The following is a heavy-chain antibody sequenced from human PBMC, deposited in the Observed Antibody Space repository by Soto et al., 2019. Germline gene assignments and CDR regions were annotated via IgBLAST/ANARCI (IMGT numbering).Heavy chain of an antibody. D-gene: IGHD6-13*01. V-gene: IGHV3-15*01. CDR2: IKNENDGATT. CDR3: TTDHLALAPSGY. CDR1: GFTFSYAY. J-gene: IGHJ4*02. Sequence: EVQMVESGGGLVKPGGSLRLSCVGSGFTFSYAYMTWVRQAPGKGLEWVGRIKNENDGATTDYAAPVNGRFTISRDDSKDTLYLQMNSLQTEDTAVYYCTTDHLALAPSGYWGQGTLVTVSS.